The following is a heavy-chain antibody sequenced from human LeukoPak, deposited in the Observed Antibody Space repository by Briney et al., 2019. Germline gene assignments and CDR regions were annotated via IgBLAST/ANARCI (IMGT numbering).Heavy chain of an antibody. Sequence: ASVKVSCKASVYTFTGYYMHWVRQAPGQGLEWMGWMNPNSGNTGYAQKFQGRVTMTRNTSISTAYMELSSLRSEDTAVYYCARGNGLRYFDWLPAGWGQGTLVTVSS. CDR3: ARGNGLRYFDWLPAG. CDR2: MNPNSGNT. D-gene: IGHD3-9*01. J-gene: IGHJ4*02. V-gene: IGHV1-8*02. CDR1: VYTFTGYY.